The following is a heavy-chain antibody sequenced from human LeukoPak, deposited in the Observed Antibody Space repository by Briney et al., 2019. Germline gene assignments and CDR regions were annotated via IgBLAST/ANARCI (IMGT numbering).Heavy chain of an antibody. CDR1: GFTFRSYG. J-gene: IGHJ4*02. Sequence: EGSLRLSCTASGFTFRSYGMSWLRKATGQGLEWVTFITPCGASTSYAYSVKCRFTISRDNPRYTLYMQMNSLRDEDTAPYYCAVMHGYYDGSGYWVQWGQGTLVTVSS. CDR2: ITPCGAST. D-gene: IGHD3-22*01. CDR3: AVMHGYYDGSGYWVQ. V-gene: IGHV3-23*01.